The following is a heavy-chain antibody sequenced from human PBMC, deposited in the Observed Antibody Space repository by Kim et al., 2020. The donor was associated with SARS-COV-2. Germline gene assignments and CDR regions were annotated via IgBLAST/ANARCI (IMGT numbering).Heavy chain of an antibody. CDR2: IYYSGST. J-gene: IGHJ6*02. D-gene: IGHD3-10*01. V-gene: IGHV4-39*01. Sequence: SETLSLTCTVSGGSISSSSYYWGWIRQPPGKGLEWIGSIYYSGSTYYNPSLKSRATISVDTSKNQFSLKLSSVTAADTAVYYCSRPNHHPPNMVRGVQDYYGMDVWGQGTTVTVSS. CDR3: SRPNHHPPNMVRGVQDYYGMDV. CDR1: GGSISSSSYY.